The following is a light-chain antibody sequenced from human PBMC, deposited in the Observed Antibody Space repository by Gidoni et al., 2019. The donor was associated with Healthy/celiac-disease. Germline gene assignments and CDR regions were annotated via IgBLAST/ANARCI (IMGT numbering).Light chain of an antibody. J-gene: IGKJ1*01. CDR3: QQYNNWPPWT. CDR1: QCVSSN. CDR2: GAS. Sequence: EIVMTQSPATLSVSPGERATLSCRASQCVSSNLAWYQHKPGQAPRLLIYGASTSATGIPARFSGSGSGTEFTLTISSLQSEDFAVYYCQQYNNWPPWTFGQGTKVEIK. V-gene: IGKV3-15*01.